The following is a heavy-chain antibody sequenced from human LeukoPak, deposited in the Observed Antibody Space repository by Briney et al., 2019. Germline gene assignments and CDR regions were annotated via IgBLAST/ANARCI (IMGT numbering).Heavy chain of an antibody. J-gene: IGHJ4*02. CDR2: LSGTGDST. D-gene: IGHD3-9*01. CDR3: AKVLSLRHFDWVLYIDH. Sequence: PGGSLRLSCAASGFTFSIYVMSSVRQARGTGLEWVSSLSGTGDSTYYAHSVKGRFTISRDNSKNTLYLQMNSLRAEDTAVYYCAKVLSLRHFDWVLYIDHWGQGTLVTVSS. CDR1: GFTFSIYV. V-gene: IGHV3-23*01.